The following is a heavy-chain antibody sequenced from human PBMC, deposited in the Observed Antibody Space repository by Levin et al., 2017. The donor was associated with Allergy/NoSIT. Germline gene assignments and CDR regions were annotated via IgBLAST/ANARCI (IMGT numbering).Heavy chain of an antibody. CDR2: VYYSGGT. CDR3: ARDGSGKFYNWFDP. J-gene: IGHJ5*02. CDR1: GGSISTYY. V-gene: IGHV4-59*01. Sequence: MASETLSLTCTVSGGSISTYYWSWIRQPPGKGLEWIGYVYYSGGTTYNPSLKSRVTISVDTSKNQFSLKLRSVTAADTAVYYCARDGSGKFYNWFDPWGQGTLVTVSS. D-gene: IGHD3-10*01.